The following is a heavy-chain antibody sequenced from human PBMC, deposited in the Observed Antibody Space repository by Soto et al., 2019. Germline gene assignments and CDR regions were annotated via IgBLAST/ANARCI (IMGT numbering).Heavy chain of an antibody. CDR3: ARGASQQLVRTYYYYYYGMDV. D-gene: IGHD6-13*01. CDR1: GFTFSSYA. V-gene: IGHV3-30-3*01. CDR2: ISYDGSNK. Sequence: QVQLVESGGGVVQPGRSLRLSCAASGFTFSSYAMHWVRQAPGKGLEWVAVISYDGSNKYYADSVKGRFTISRDNSKNTLYLQMNSLRAEDTAVYYCARGASQQLVRTYYYYYYGMDVWGQGTTVTVSS. J-gene: IGHJ6*02.